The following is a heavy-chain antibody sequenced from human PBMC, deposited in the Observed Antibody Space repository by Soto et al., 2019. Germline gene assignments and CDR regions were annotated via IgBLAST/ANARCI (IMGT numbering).Heavy chain of an antibody. V-gene: IGHV3-30*18. D-gene: IGHD5-12*01. J-gene: IGHJ4*02. CDR3: AKDSGDGYTLGY. Sequence: GGSLRLSCAASGFTFSSYGMHWVRQAPGKGLEWVAVISYDGSNKYYADSVKGRFTISRDNSKNTLYLQMNSLRAEDTAVYYCAKDSGDGYTLGYWGQGTLVTVSS. CDR2: ISYDGSNK. CDR1: GFTFSSYG.